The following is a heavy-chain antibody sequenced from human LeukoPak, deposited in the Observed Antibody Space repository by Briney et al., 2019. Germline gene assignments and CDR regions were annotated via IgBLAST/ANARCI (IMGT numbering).Heavy chain of an antibody. Sequence: GRSLRLSCAASGFTFSSYAMSWVRQAPGHGLESVSAIGGSGDSTYYASSVKGRFTISRDNSKNTLYLQMNSLRAEDTAVYFCARLSGRVVSTTYFDYWGQGTLVTVSS. D-gene: IGHD5/OR15-5a*01. J-gene: IGHJ4*02. V-gene: IGHV3-23*01. CDR3: ARLSGRVVSTTYFDY. CDR1: GFTFSSYA. CDR2: IGGSGDST.